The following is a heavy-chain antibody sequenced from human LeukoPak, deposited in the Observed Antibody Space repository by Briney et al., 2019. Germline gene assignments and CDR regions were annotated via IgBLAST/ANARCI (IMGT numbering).Heavy chain of an antibody. CDR2: IYYRGST. CDR1: GGSVISGGYY. D-gene: IGHD6-13*01. J-gene: IGHJ4*02. CDR3: ARGTYSNTWRPAFDC. V-gene: IGHV4-30-4*08. Sequence: SETLSLTCTVSGGSVISGGYYWSWIRQRPGKGLEWIGYIYYRGSTYYNPSLKSRGTISVATSMNQFSLKLNSVTAADTAVYYCARGTYSNTWRPAFDCWGQGTLVTVSS.